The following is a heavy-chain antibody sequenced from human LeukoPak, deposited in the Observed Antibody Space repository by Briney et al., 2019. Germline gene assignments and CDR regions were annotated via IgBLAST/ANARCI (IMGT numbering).Heavy chain of an antibody. CDR2: IHYSGST. J-gene: IGHJ4*02. V-gene: IGHV4-38-2*02. CDR1: GYSISSAYY. Sequence: SETLSLTCSVSGYSISSAYYWGWIRQPPGKGLEWIATIHYSGSTYYNPSLKSRVTISLDTSKNQFSLKLNSVAAADTAVYYCAKDLKGGELLVLPEFDYWGQGTLVTVSS. D-gene: IGHD1-7*01. CDR3: AKDLKGGELLVLPEFDY.